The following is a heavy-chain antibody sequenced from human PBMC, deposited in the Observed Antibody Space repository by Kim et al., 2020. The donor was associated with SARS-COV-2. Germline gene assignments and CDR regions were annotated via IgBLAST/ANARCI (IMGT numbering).Heavy chain of an antibody. CDR1: GFTFDDYA. Sequence: GGSLRLSCAASGFTFDDYAMHWVRQAPGKGLEWVSGICWNSGSIGYADSVKGRFTISRDNAKNSRYLQMNSLRAEDTALYYCAKAHAGFCSSTSCYALPHFDYWGQRTLRTVST. V-gene: IGHV3-9*01. J-gene: IGHJ4*02. CDR2: ICWNSGSI. D-gene: IGHD2-2*01. CDR3: AKAHAGFCSSTSCYALPHFDY.